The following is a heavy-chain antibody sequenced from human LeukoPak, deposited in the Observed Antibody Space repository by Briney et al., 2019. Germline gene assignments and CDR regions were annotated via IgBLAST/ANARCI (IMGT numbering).Heavy chain of an antibody. CDR1: GGSISSSSHY. J-gene: IGHJ4*02. V-gene: IGHV4-39*01. CDR2: IYYSGSS. CDR3: ARGPTVTTDY. Sequence: SETLSLTCTVSGGSISSSSHYWGWFRQPPGKGREWIGYIYYSGSSFCNPSLKSRVTMSVDTSKNQFSLRLNSVTAADTAVYYCARGPTVTTDYWGEGTLVTVSS. D-gene: IGHD4-17*01.